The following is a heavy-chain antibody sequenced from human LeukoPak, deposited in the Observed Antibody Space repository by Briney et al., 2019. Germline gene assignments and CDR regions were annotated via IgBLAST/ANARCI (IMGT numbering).Heavy chain of an antibody. CDR2: IYHSGST. CDR3: AREGSSSWYNAFDI. CDR1: GYSISSGYY. D-gene: IGHD6-13*01. J-gene: IGHJ3*02. Sequence: SETLSLTCTVSGYSISSGYYWGWIRQPPGKGLEWFGSIYHSGSTYYNPSLKSRVTISVDTSKNQFSLKLSSATAADMAVYYCAREGSSSWYNAFDIWGQGTMVTVSS. V-gene: IGHV4-38-2*02.